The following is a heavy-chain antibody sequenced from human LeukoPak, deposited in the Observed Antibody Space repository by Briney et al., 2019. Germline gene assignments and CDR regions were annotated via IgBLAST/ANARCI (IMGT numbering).Heavy chain of an antibody. CDR1: GFTLSSYG. D-gene: IGHD1-26*01. J-gene: IGHJ5*02. V-gene: IGHV3-7*02. CDR3: ARVLVGGTNWFDP. Sequence: GGSLRLSCAASGFTLSSYGMSWVRQAPGKGLEWVATINRDGGERYYVDSVKGRFTISRDNAKNSLYLQMNSLRAEDTSVYYCARVLVGGTNWFDPWGQGTLVTVSS. CDR2: INRDGGER.